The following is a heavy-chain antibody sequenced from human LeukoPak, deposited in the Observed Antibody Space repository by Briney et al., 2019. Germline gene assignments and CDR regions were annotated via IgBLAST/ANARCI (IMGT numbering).Heavy chain of an antibody. J-gene: IGHJ3*02. CDR3: AREAAVAGTAFDI. D-gene: IGHD6-19*01. CDR1: GFTFSSYW. CDR2: INSAGSST. V-gene: IGHV3-74*01. Sequence: PGGSLRLSCAASGFTFSSYWMHWVRQAPGKGLVWVSRINSAGSSTTYADSVKGRFTISRDNAKNTLYLQMNSPRADDTAVYYCAREAAVAGTAFDIWGQGTMVTVSS.